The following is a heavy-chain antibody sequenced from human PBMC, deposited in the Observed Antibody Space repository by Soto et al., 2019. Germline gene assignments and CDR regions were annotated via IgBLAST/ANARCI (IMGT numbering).Heavy chain of an antibody. CDR1: GGTFSSYA. Sequence: SVKVSCKASGGTFSSYAISWVRQAPGQGLEWMGGIIPIFGTANYAQKFQGRVTITADESTSTAYMELSSLRSEDTAVYYCAREAAITGTGYYYVMDVGGQGTTVSVSS. CDR3: AREAAITGTGYYYVMDV. D-gene: IGHD1-7*01. CDR2: IIPIFGTA. J-gene: IGHJ6*02. V-gene: IGHV1-69*13.